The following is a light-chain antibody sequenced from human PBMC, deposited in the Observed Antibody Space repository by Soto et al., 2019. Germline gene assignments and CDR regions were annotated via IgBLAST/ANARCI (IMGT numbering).Light chain of an antibody. J-gene: IGKJ3*01. Sequence: EIVLTQSPGTLSLSPGERDTLSCRASQSFSSSYLAWYQQKPGQAPRLLIYGASSRATGIPDRFSGSGSGTDFTLTISSLEPEDFAVYYCQHYGSALFTFGPGNKVDVK. V-gene: IGKV3-20*01. CDR3: QHYGSALFT. CDR1: QSFSSSY. CDR2: GAS.